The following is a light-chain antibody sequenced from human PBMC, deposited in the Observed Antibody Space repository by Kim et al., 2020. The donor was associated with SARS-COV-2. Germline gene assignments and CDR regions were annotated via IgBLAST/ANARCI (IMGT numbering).Light chain of an antibody. CDR2: DVS. CDR1: SSDIGNYNF. J-gene: IGLJ3*02. CDR3: SSHIGTSTRV. Sequence: QSVLTQPASVSGSPGQSITISCTGTSSDIGNYNFVSWSQQHPGKAPNLLFFDVSKRPSGVPDGFSGPMSGNTASLTIAGLQPEDGADYYCSSHIGTSTRVFGGGTQLTVL. V-gene: IGLV2-14*01.